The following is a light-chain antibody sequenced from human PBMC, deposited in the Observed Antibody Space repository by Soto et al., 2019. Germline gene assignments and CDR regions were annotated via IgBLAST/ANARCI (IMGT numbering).Light chain of an antibody. CDR1: SSDVGGYNY. V-gene: IGLV2-11*01. Sequence: QSALTQPRSVSGSPGQSVTISCTGTSSDVGGYNYVSWYQRHPGKAPKLMIYDVRRRPSGVPDRFSGSKSGNTASLTISGLQAEDEADYHCCSYAGSYTVVFGGGTKVTVL. CDR3: CSYAGSYTVV. J-gene: IGLJ2*01. CDR2: DVR.